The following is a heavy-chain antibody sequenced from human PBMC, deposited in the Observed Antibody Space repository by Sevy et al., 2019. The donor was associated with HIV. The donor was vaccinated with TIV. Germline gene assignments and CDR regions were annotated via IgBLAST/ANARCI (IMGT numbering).Heavy chain of an antibody. CDR1: GYTFTSYG. V-gene: IGHV1-18*01. CDR3: ATDDCSSLSCHGSLLY. J-gene: IGHJ1*01. CDR2: ISTFNVNT. Sequence: ASVKVSCKASGYTFTSYGISWVRQAPGQGLEWMGWISTFNVNTNNAQKFQGRVTMTTDTSTSTAYMELRSLRSDDTAVYYCATDDCSSLSCHGSLLYWGQGTLVTVSS. D-gene: IGHD2-2*01.